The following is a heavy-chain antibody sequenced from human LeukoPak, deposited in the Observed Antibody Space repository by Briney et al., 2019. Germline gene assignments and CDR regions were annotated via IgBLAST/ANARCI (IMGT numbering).Heavy chain of an antibody. D-gene: IGHD4-17*01. J-gene: IGHJ4*02. CDR3: ASLMTTVTTSGDY. V-gene: IGHV4-34*01. CDR1: GGSFSGYY. Sequence: PSETLSLTCAVYGGSFSGYYWSWLRQPPGKGLEWIGEINHSGSANYNPSLKSRVTISVDTSKNQFSLKLSSVTAADTVVYYCASLMTTVTTSGDYWGQGTLVTVSS. CDR2: INHSGSA.